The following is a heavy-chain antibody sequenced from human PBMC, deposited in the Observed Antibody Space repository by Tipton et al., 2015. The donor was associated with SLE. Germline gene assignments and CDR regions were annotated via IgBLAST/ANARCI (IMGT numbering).Heavy chain of an antibody. CDR1: GGSISSSSYY. J-gene: IGHJ2*01. Sequence: LRLSCTVSGGSISSSSYYWGWIRQPPGKGLEWIGSIYYSGSTYYSPSLKSRVTISVDTSKNQFSLKLSSVTAADTAVYYWARDLLGYYYGSGSYSRYFDLWGRGTLVTVSS. CDR3: ARDLLGYYYGSGSYSRYFDL. CDR2: IYYSGST. D-gene: IGHD3-10*01. V-gene: IGHV4-39*07.